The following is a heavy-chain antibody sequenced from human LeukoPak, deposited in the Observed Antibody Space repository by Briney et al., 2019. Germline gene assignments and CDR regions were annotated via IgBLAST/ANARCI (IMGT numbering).Heavy chain of an antibody. D-gene: IGHD6-19*01. CDR2: ISGSGDST. V-gene: IGHV3-23*01. J-gene: IGHJ4*02. Sequence: GGSLRLSCAASGFSFSIYTMHWVRQAPGKGLEWVSGISGSGDSTYYADSVKGRFTISRDNSKNTLFLQMNSLRAEDTAAYYCAKVRAPSGWFNSDYWGQGTLVTVSS. CDR1: GFSFSIYT. CDR3: AKVRAPSGWFNSDY.